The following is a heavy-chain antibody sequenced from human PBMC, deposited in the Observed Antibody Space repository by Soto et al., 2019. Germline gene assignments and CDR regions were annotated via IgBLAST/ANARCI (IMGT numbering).Heavy chain of an antibody. D-gene: IGHD3-22*01. V-gene: IGHV4-61*01. CDR1: GGSVRSGIYY. J-gene: IGHJ5*02. CDR2: IYYSGST. CDR3: ARLGHNETSDYLSNCFDP. Sequence: KPSETLSLTCTVSGGSVRSGIYYWGWIRQPPGKGLELIGYIYYSGSTNYNPSLKSRVSISVDTSKNQSSLKLSSVTTADTAVYYCARLGHNETSDYLSNCFDPWGQGTLVTVSS.